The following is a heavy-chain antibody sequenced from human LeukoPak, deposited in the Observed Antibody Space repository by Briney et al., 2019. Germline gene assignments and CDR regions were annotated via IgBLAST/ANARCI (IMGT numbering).Heavy chain of an antibody. CDR2: INHSGST. CDR3: ARCYYYYMDV. Sequence: PSETLSLTCTVSGYSISSGYYWSWIRQPPGEGLEWIGEINHSGSTNYNPSLKSRVTISVDTSKNQFSLKLSSVAAADTAVYYCARCYYYYMDVWGKGTTVTISS. J-gene: IGHJ6*03. V-gene: IGHV4-38-2*02. CDR1: GYSISSGYY.